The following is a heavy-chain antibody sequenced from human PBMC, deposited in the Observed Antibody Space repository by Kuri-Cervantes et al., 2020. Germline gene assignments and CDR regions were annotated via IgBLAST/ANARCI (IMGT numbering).Heavy chain of an antibody. D-gene: IGHD2-15*01. CDR3: ARSTLGYCSGGSCYALAY. Sequence: GESLKIFCAASGFTFSSYGMHWVRQAPGKGLEWVAVIWYDGSNKYYADSVKGRSTISRDNSKNTLYLQMNSLRAEDTAVYYCARSTLGYCSGGSCYALAYWGQGTLVTVSS. V-gene: IGHV3-33*01. CDR2: IWYDGSNK. J-gene: IGHJ4*02. CDR1: GFTFSSYG.